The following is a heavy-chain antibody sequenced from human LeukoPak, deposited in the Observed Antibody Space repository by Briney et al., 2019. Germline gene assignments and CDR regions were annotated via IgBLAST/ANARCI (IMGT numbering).Heavy chain of an antibody. V-gene: IGHV3-15*01. J-gene: IGHJ6*02. D-gene: IGHD3-9*01. CDR3: TSSLRYFDFYYYGMDV. Sequence: GGSLRLSCAASGFTFSNAWMSWVRQAPGRGVEWVGRIKSKTDGGTTDYAAPGKGRFTISRDESNNTLYLQMNSLKTEDTAVYYCTSSLRYFDFYYYGMDVWGQGTTVTVSS. CDR1: GFTFSNAW. CDR2: IKSKTDGGTT.